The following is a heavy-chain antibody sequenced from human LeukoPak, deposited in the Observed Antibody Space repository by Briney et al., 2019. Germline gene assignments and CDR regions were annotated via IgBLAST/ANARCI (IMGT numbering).Heavy chain of an antibody. V-gene: IGHV3-30-3*01. D-gene: IGHD4-17*01. CDR3: ARDRDYAFDY. CDR2: ISYDGSNK. CDR1: GFTFSSYA. Sequence: GGSLRLSCAASGFTFSSYAMHWVRQAPGKGLEWVAVISYDGSNKYYADSVKGRFTISRDNSKNTLYLQMNSLRAEDTAVYYCARDRDYAFDYWGQGTLVTVSS. J-gene: IGHJ4*02.